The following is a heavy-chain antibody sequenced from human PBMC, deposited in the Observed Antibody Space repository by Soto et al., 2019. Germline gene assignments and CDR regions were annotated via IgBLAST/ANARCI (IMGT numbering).Heavy chain of an antibody. V-gene: IGHV3-66*02. CDR3: ARGTSAWRDGLDI. J-gene: IGHJ3*02. D-gene: IGHD6-19*01. CDR2: IYSGGST. Sequence: ETLSLTCTVSGGSISTRSSYWGWIRQPPGKGLEWVSVIYSGGSTYYADSVKGRFTISRDNSKNTLYLQMNSLRAEDTAVYYCARGTSAWRDGLDIWGQGTMVTVSS. CDR1: GGSISTRSSY.